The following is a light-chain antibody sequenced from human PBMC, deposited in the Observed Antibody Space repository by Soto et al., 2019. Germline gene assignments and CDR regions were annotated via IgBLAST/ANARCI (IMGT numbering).Light chain of an antibody. CDR1: QSVNSNY. CDR3: QQYGSSPRT. J-gene: IGKJ1*01. V-gene: IGKV3-20*01. Sequence: EIVLTQSPGTLSLSPGERATLSCRASQSVNSNYLAWYQQNPGRTPRLLIYGASSRATGIPDRFSGSGSGTDFTLTISRLEPEDFAVYYCQQYGSSPRTFGQGTKVEIK. CDR2: GAS.